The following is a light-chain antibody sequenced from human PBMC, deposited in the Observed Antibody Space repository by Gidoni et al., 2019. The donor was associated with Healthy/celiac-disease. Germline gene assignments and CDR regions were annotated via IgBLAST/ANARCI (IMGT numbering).Light chain of an antibody. CDR2: DAS. J-gene: IGKJ4*01. V-gene: IGKV3-11*01. CDR3: QQRSNWPGKLT. CDR1: QSVSSY. Sequence: EIVLTQSPATLSLSPGERATLSCRASQSVSSYLAWYQQKPGQAPRLLIYDASNRATGIPARFSGSGSGTDFTLTISSLEPEDFVVYYCQQRSNWPGKLTFGGGTKVEIK.